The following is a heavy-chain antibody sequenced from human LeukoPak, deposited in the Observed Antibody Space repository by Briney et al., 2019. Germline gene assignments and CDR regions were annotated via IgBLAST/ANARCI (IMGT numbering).Heavy chain of an antibody. CDR1: GFTVSSNY. CDR3: ASQQLVPWYFDY. J-gene: IGHJ4*02. D-gene: IGHD6-13*01. Sequence: RPGGSLRLSCAASGFTVSSNYMNWVRQAPEKGLEWVANIKQDGSEKYYVDSVKGRFTISRDNAKNSLYLQMNSLRAEDTAVYYCASQQLVPWYFDYWGQGTLVTVSS. V-gene: IGHV3-7*01. CDR2: IKQDGSEK.